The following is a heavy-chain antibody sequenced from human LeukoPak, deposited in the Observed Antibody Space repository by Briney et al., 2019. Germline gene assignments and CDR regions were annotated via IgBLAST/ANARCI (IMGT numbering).Heavy chain of an antibody. J-gene: IGHJ4*02. Sequence: GGSLRLSCAASGFTFSNYYMHWVRQVPGKGLLWVSRINADGTTTMYANSVKGRFTISRDNAENTLYLQMNSLRAEDTAVYYCARTRERGLYYFDYWGRGILVTVSS. D-gene: IGHD1-1*01. CDR1: GFTFSNYY. CDR3: ARTRERGLYYFDY. CDR2: INADGTTT. V-gene: IGHV3-74*03.